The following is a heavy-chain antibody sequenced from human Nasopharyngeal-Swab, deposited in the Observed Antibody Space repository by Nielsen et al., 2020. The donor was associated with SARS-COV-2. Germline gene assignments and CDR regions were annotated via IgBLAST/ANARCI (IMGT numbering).Heavy chain of an antibody. CDR1: GFTSSSYD. Sequence: GESLKISCAASGFTSSSYDMHWVRQATGKGLEWVSAIGTAGDPYYPGSVKGRFTISRENAKNSLYLQMNSLRAGDTAVYYCARGSNGPTYGLSYGMDVWGQGTTVTVSS. CDR2: IGTAGDP. D-gene: IGHD4-11*01. CDR3: ARGSNGPTYGLSYGMDV. V-gene: IGHV3-13*05. J-gene: IGHJ6*02.